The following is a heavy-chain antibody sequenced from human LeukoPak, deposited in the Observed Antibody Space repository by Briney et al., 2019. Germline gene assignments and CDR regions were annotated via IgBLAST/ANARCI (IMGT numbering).Heavy chain of an antibody. Sequence: SETLFLTCAVSGGSISGSYWSWIRQPAGKGLEWIGRIYSSGITNYNPSLTSRVSMSVDTSKNQFSLKLTSVTAADTAVYYCARAPRESNNLDCWGQGTLVTVSS. CDR3: ARAPRESNNLDC. V-gene: IGHV4-4*07. CDR2: IYSSGIT. CDR1: GGSISGSY. D-gene: IGHD1-14*01. J-gene: IGHJ4*02.